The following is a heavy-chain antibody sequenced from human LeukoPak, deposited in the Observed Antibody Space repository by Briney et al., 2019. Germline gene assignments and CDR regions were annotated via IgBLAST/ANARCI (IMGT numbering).Heavy chain of an antibody. V-gene: IGHV4-39*01. Sequence: PSETLSLTCTVSGGSISSSSYYWGWLRQPPGKGLEWIGSIYYSGSTYYDPSLKSRVTISVDTSKNQFSLKLSSVTAADTAVYYCARHSSYGVAATIILAHGAFDIWGQGTMVTVSS. D-gene: IGHD2-15*01. J-gene: IGHJ3*02. CDR2: IYYSGST. CDR3: ARHSSYGVAATIILAHGAFDI. CDR1: GGSISSSSYY.